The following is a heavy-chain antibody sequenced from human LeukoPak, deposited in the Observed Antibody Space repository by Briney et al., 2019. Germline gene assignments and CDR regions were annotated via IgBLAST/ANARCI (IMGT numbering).Heavy chain of an antibody. CDR2: ISGSGGST. J-gene: IGHJ4*02. CDR1: GFTFSSYA. CDR3: ARERIWFGELDTI. D-gene: IGHD3-10*01. V-gene: IGHV3-23*01. Sequence: GGSLRLSCAASGFTFSSYAMSWVRQAPGKGLEWVSAISGSGGSTYYADSVKGRFTISRDNSKNTLYLQMNSLRVEDTAVYYCARERIWFGELDTIWGQGTQVTVSS.